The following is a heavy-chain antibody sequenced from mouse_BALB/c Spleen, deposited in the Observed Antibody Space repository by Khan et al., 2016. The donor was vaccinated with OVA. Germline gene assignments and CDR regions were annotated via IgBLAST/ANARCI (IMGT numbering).Heavy chain of an antibody. CDR2: INPSNGGT. CDR1: GYAFTNYQ. J-gene: IGHJ3*01. Sequence: QVQLQQSGAELVKPGASVKLSCKASGYAFTNYQMYWVKQRPGQGLEWIGEINPSNGGTNFNEKFKSKATLTVDKSSSTAYMQLSSLTSEDSAVYYCTRGGYGGFAYWGQGTLVTVS. D-gene: IGHD3-1*01. CDR3: TRGGYGGFAY. V-gene: IGHV1S81*02.